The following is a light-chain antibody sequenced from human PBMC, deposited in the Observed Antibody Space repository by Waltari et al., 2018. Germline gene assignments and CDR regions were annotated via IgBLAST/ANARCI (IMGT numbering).Light chain of an antibody. V-gene: IGKV1-5*03. CDR2: KAS. CDR1: QSISSW. Sequence: DIQMTQSPSTLSASVGYRVTITCRASQSISSWLAWYQQKPGKAPKLLIYKASSLESGVPSRFSGSGSGTELTLTISSLEPDDFATYYCQQYNSYPTFGPGTKVDIK. J-gene: IGKJ3*01. CDR3: QQYNSYPT.